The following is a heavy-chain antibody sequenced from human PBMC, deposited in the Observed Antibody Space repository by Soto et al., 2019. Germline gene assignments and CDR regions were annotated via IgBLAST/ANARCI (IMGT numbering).Heavy chain of an antibody. CDR3: VTEGGLHGTTTGDAFDI. V-gene: IGHV3-30*04. D-gene: IGHD1-1*01. Sequence: QVQLVESGGGVVQPGRPLRLSCAASRFTFNNNVLHWVRQAPGKGLEWVALIATDGSYIYYADSVKGRFTISRDNSKRTLVLQMNSLSAEDKAVYFCVTEGGLHGTTTGDAFDIWGQGTMVTVSS. J-gene: IGHJ3*02. CDR2: IATDGSYI. CDR1: RFTFNNNV.